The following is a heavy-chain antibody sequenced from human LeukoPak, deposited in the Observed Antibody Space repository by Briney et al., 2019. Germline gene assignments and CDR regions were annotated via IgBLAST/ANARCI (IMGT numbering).Heavy chain of an antibody. V-gene: IGHV1-46*01. CDR1: GYTLTSYY. CDR3: ARGRVSYYGSGSSDYYYYTDV. J-gene: IGHJ6*03. Sequence: ASVKVSCKASGYTLTSYYMHWVRQAPGQGLEWMGIINPSGGSTSYAQKFQGRVTMTRDTSTSTVYMELSSLRSEDTAVYYCARGRVSYYGSGSSDYYYYTDVWGRGTTVTVSS. CDR2: INPSGGST. D-gene: IGHD3-10*01.